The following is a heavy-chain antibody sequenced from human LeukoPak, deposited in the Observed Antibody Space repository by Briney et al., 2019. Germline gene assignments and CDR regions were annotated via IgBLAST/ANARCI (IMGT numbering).Heavy chain of an antibody. CDR3: ARDLVNYFDY. J-gene: IGHJ4*02. Sequence: SGGSLRLSCAPSGFSVGDKYMAWVRQAPGKGLEWVSVIYSGTTTYYADSVKGRFTISRDNAKNSLYLQMNSLRAEDTAVYYCARDLVNYFDYWGQGTLVTVSS. CDR1: GFSVGDKY. V-gene: IGHV3-53*01. CDR2: IYSGTTT. D-gene: IGHD2-21*01.